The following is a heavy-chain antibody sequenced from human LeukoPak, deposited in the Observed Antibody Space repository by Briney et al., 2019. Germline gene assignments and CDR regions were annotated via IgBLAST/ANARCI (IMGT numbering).Heavy chain of an antibody. V-gene: IGHV4-61*01. CDR3: AREEASHAFDI. J-gene: IGHJ3*02. CDR2: IYYSGST. Sequence: PSETLSLTCTVSGCSISSGYYWGWIRQPPGKGLEWIGYIYYSGSTNYNPSLKSRVTISVDTSKNQFSLKLSSVTAADTAVYYCAREEASHAFDIWGQGTMVTVSS. CDR1: GCSISSGYY.